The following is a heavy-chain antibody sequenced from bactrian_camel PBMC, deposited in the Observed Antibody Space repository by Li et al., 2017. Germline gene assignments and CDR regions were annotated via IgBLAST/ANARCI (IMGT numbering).Heavy chain of an antibody. D-gene: IGHD2*01. J-gene: IGHJ4*01. Sequence: HVQLVESGGGSEEEGGSLRLSCAASGGSVSTRCMGWFRQAPGIERDGVAAIDKRGMTTNAGSLQGRFTISKDNAKNTLYLQMNSLKPEDTAMYYCAADSYWRCASCIGGACVLSFAYKGQGTQVTVS. V-gene: IGHV3S53*01. CDR2: IDKRGMT. CDR1: GGSVSTRC.